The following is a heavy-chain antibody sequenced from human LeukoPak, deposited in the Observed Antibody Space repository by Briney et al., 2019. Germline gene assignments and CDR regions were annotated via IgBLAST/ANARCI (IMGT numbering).Heavy chain of an antibody. Sequence: ASVKVSCKASGYTFTSYGISWVRQAPGQGLEWMGWISAYNGNTNYAQKLQGRVTMTTDTSTSTAYMELRSLRSDDTAVYYCARVLGPITMVRGVLAYNWFDPWGQGTLVTVSS. CDR3: ARVLGPITMVRGVLAYNWFDP. J-gene: IGHJ5*02. CDR2: ISAYNGNT. CDR1: GYTFTSYG. V-gene: IGHV1-18*01. D-gene: IGHD3-10*01.